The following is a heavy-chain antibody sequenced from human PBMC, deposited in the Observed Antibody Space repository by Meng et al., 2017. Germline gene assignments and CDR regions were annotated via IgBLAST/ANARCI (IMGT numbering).Heavy chain of an antibody. CDR2: ISGSGGST. J-gene: IGHJ3*02. D-gene: IGHD3-16*01. V-gene: IGHV3-23*01. CDR3: AKPVMITFGVNAFDI. Sequence: GESLKISCAASGFTFSSYAMSWVRQAPGKGLEWVSAISGSGGSTYYADSVKGRFTIFRDNSKNTLYLQMNSLRAEDTAVYYCAKPVMITFGVNAFDIWGQGTMVTVSS. CDR1: GFTFSSYA.